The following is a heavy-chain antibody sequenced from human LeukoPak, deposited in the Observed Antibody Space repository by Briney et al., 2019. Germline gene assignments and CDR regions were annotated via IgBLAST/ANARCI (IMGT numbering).Heavy chain of an antibody. Sequence: PSETLSLTCTVSGGSISSSSYYWGWIRQPPGKGLEWIGEINHSGSTNYNPSLKSRVTISVDTSKNQFSLKLSSVTAADTAVYYCARAWALQNWFDSWGQGTLVTVSS. CDR1: GGSISSSSYY. CDR3: ARAWALQNWFDS. D-gene: IGHD1-26*01. CDR2: INHSGST. V-gene: IGHV4-39*07. J-gene: IGHJ5*01.